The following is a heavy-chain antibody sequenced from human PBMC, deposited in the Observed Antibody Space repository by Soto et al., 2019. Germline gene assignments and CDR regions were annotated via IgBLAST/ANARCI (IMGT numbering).Heavy chain of an antibody. V-gene: IGHV4-34*01. CDR2: INHSGST. CDR3: ARATIAVAGSNWFDP. D-gene: IGHD6-19*01. Sequence: PSETLSLTCAVYGGSFSGYYWSWIRQPPGKGLEWIGEINHSGSTTYNPSLKSRVIISIDTPKNQFSLKLSSVTAADTAVYYCARATIAVAGSNWFDPWGQGTLVTVSS. CDR1: GGSFSGYY. J-gene: IGHJ5*02.